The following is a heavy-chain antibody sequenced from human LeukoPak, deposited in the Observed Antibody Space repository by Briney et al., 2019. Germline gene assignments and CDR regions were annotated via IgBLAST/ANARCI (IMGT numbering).Heavy chain of an antibody. CDR1: GGSIKNYY. CDR2: VYYTGTT. J-gene: IGHJ6*03. V-gene: IGHV4-59*01. D-gene: IGHD3-10*01. Sequence: SETLSLTCALSGGSIKNYYWSWIRQPLGKGLEWIGYVYYTGTTSYNPSLKSRVTISVETSKNQFSLKLSSVTAADTAVYYCARTPPGPRGYYYMDVWGKGTTVTVSS. CDR3: ARTPPGPRGYYYMDV.